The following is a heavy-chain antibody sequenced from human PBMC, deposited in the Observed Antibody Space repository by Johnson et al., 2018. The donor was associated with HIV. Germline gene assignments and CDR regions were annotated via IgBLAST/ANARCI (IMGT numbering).Heavy chain of an antibody. D-gene: IGHD6-13*01. J-gene: IGHJ3*02. CDR3: AKCPSVSTCDAFDI. V-gene: IGHV3-30-3*02. Sequence: QVQLVQSGGGVVQPGRSLRLSCAASGFTFSSYALHWVSQAPGKGLDWVAIISYDGSNEYYADSVKGRFTISRDNSKNTLYLQMNSLRAEDTAVYYCAKCPSVSTCDAFDIWGQGTMVTV. CDR2: ISYDGSNE. CDR1: GFTFSSYA.